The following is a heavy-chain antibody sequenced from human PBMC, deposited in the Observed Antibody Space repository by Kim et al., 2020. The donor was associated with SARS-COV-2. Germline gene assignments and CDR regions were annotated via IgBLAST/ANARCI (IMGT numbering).Heavy chain of an antibody. Sequence: GGSLRLSCAASGFRFGDYAMNWVRQAPGKGLEWVSSINWNSGSIDYADSVKGRFTISRDNAKNSLYLELNSLRTEDTAFYYCAKVRLGGAIDGPFDYWGQGTLVTVSS. CDR1: GFRFGDYA. V-gene: IGHV3-9*01. J-gene: IGHJ4*02. D-gene: IGHD3-16*01. CDR3: AKVRLGGAIDGPFDY. CDR2: INWNSGSI.